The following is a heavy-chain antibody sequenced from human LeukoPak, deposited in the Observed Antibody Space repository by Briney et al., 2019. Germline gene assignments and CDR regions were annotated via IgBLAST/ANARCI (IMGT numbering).Heavy chain of an antibody. J-gene: IGHJ4*02. CDR1: GLTLSSYW. D-gene: IGHD3-10*01. Sequence: GGSLRLSCAASGLTLSSYWMHWVRQVPGKGLEWVSSISGSGGNTYYADSVKGRFTISRDNSKNTLYLQMNSLRAKDTAVYYCAKTGSVRGSYWGQGTLVTVSS. V-gene: IGHV3-23*01. CDR3: AKTGSVRGSY. CDR2: ISGSGGNT.